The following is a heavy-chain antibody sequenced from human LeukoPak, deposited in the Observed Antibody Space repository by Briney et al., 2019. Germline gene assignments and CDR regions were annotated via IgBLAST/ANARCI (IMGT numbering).Heavy chain of an antibody. CDR2: ISAYNGNT. V-gene: IGHV1-18*01. D-gene: IGHD3-9*01. Sequence: ASVKVSCKASGYTFTSYGISWVRQAPGQGLEWMGWISAYNGNTNYAQKLQGRVTMTTDTSTSTAYMELRSLRSDDTAVYYCARDLGVLRYFDWLSPAGAMLYWGQGTLVTVSS. CDR1: GYTFTSYG. CDR3: ARDLGVLRYFDWLSPAGAMLY. J-gene: IGHJ4*02.